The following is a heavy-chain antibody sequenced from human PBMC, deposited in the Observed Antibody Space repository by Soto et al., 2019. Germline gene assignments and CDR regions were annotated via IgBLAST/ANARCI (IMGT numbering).Heavy chain of an antibody. D-gene: IGHD3-10*01. CDR3: VRNWRYYGGDYYYGMDA. V-gene: IGHV2-5*02. CDR1: GFSPNTGGVG. J-gene: IGHJ6*02. Sequence: ITLKESGPTLVKPTQTHTLTCTFSGFSPNTGGVGVGWVRQPRGKAMEWLALIYWDDDERYRPSLRSRLNITKDTINNQVVLTMTNMDPEDTATYYCVRNWRYYGGDYYYGMDAWGQGTTVTVSS. CDR2: IYWDDDE.